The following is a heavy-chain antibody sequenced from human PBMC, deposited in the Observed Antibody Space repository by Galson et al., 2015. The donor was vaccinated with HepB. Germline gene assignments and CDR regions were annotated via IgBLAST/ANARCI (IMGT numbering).Heavy chain of an antibody. CDR1: GFTFSYYT. D-gene: IGHD4-17*01. Sequence: SLRLSCAASGFTFSYYTINWVRQAPGKGLEWVSSISGSSTYIYYTDSVWGRFTVSRDNSNDSLYLQMNRLRVEDTAVYYCARDRGRSDYGYYYGMDVWGQGTTVTVSS. CDR2: ISGSSTYI. J-gene: IGHJ6*02. CDR3: ARDRGRSDYGYYYGMDV. V-gene: IGHV3-21*01.